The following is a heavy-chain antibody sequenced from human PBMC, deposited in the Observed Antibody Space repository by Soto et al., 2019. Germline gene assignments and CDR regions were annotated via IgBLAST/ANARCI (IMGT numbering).Heavy chain of an antibody. J-gene: IGHJ5*02. Sequence: PSETLSLTCTVSGGSISTNYWSWIRQPPGKGLEWIGYISSSGYTNYNASLKSRITISIDTSKNQFSLKLTSVTATDTAVYYCARNYSGSGSYLVYWFDPWGQGTLVTVSS. CDR3: ARNYSGSGSYLVYWFDP. V-gene: IGHV4-4*08. CDR1: GGSISTNY. D-gene: IGHD3-10*01. CDR2: ISSSGYT.